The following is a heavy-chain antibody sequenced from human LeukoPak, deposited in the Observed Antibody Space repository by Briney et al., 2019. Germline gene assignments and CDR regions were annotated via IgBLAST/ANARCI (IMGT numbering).Heavy chain of an antibody. CDR3: AGMGIAVAGTAA. Sequence: SETLSLTCTVSGGSISSSSYYWGWIRQPPGKGLEWIGSIYYSGSTYYNPSLKSRVTISVDTSKNQFSLKLSSVPAADTAVYYCAGMGIAVAGTAAWGQGTLVTVSS. D-gene: IGHD6-19*01. J-gene: IGHJ5*02. CDR2: IYYSGST. V-gene: IGHV4-39*01. CDR1: GGSISSSSYY.